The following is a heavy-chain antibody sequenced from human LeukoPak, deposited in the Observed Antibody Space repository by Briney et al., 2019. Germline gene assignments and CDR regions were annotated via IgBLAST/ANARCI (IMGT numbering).Heavy chain of an antibody. CDR1: GYSFSSYW. V-gene: IGHV5-51*01. CDR3: ARHGYDSSGSNFDY. J-gene: IGHJ4*02. CDR2: IYPGDSDT. Sequence: GESLKISCKGSGYSFSSYWIAWVRQMLGKGLEWMGFIYPGDSDTRYSPSFQGQVTISADKSITTAYLQWSSLKASDTAMYYCARHGYDSSGSNFDYWGQGTLVTVSS. D-gene: IGHD3-22*01.